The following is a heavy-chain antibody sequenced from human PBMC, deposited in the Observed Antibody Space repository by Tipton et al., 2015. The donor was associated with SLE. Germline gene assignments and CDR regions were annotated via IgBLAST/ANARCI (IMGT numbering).Heavy chain of an antibody. V-gene: IGHV3-33*01. CDR1: GFTFSSYG. Sequence: SLRLSCAASGFTFSSYGMHWVRQAPGKGLEWVAVIWYDGSNKYYADSVKGRFTISRDNSKNSLYLQMNSLRAEDTAVYYCARDRLEYSSSSDAFDIWGQGTMVTVSS. CDR2: IWYDGSNK. J-gene: IGHJ3*02. D-gene: IGHD6-6*01. CDR3: ARDRLEYSSSSDAFDI.